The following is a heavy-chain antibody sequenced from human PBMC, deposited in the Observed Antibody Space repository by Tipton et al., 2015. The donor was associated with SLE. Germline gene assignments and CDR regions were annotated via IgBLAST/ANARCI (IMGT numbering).Heavy chain of an antibody. CDR2: IYTSGST. J-gene: IGHJ3*02. V-gene: IGHV4-4*07. CDR1: GGSISSYY. CDR3: ARYITMIVVGEAFDI. Sequence: TLSLTCTVSGGSISSYYWSWIRQPAGKGLEWIGRIYTSGSTNYNPSLKSRVTMSVDTSKNQFSLKLSSVTAADTAVYYCARYITMIVVGEAFDIWGQGTMVTVSS. D-gene: IGHD3-22*01.